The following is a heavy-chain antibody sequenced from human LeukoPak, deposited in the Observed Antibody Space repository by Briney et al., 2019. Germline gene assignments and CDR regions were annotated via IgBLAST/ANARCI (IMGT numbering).Heavy chain of an antibody. D-gene: IGHD3-22*01. CDR3: AREPEYDSSENWFDP. CDR1: GYTFTSYG. J-gene: IGHJ5*02. V-gene: IGHV1-69*13. Sequence: GASVKVSCKASGYTFTSYGISWVRQAPGQGLKWMGGIIPIFGTANYAQKFQGRVTITADESTSTAYMELSSLRSEDTAVYYCAREPEYDSSENWFDPWGQGTLVTVSS. CDR2: IIPIFGTA.